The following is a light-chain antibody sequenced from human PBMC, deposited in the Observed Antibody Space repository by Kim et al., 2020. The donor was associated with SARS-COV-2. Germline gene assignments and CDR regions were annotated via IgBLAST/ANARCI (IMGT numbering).Light chain of an antibody. V-gene: IGKV3-15*01. Sequence: EIVMTQSPATLSVSPGDRATLSCRASHNISINLAWYQHRPGQPLRLLIYGASTRASGIPARLSGSGSGTEFTLTITSLQSEDFAVYYCQQYHDWPRTFGRGTKVDIK. CDR2: GAS. CDR1: HNISIN. J-gene: IGKJ1*01. CDR3: QQYHDWPRT.